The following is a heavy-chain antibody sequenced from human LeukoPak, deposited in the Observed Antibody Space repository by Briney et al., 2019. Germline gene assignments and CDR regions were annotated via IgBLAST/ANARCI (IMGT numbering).Heavy chain of an antibody. J-gene: IGHJ3*02. V-gene: IGHV3-11*01. D-gene: IGHD2-2*02. CDR2: ISSGSTI. CDR1: GFTFSDYY. Sequence: GGSLRLSCAASGFTFSDYYMTWIRQAPGRGLEWVSHISSGSTIYYADSVKGRFTISRDNAKNSLYLQMNSLRAEDTAVYYCARYRCSGTSCYNHAFDIWGQGTMVTVSS. CDR3: ARYRCSGTSCYNHAFDI.